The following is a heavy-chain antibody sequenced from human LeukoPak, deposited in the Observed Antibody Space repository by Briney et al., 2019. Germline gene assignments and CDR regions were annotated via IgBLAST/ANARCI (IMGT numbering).Heavy chain of an antibody. D-gene: IGHD2-2*01. Sequence: PGGSLRLSCAASGFTFSSYWMSWVRQAPGKGLEGVANIKQDGSEKYYVDSVKGRFTISRDNAKNSLYLQMNSLRAEDTAVYYCARYCSSTSCKAVYYFDYWGQGTLVTVSS. CDR1: GFTFSSYW. V-gene: IGHV3-7*01. CDR2: IKQDGSEK. J-gene: IGHJ4*02. CDR3: ARYCSSTSCKAVYYFDY.